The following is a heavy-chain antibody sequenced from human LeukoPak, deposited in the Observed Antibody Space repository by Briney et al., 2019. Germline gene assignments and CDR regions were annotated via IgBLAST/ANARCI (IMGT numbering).Heavy chain of an antibody. J-gene: IGHJ6*03. D-gene: IGHD1-26*01. CDR3: ARVRSGSYSYYNYYYMDV. CDR2: ISDSGSAI. CDR1: GFTLIDFY. Sequence: GGSLRLSCAASGFTLIDFYMSWFRQAPGKGLEWVSYISDSGSAISYEDSVKGRFTISRDNAKNSLYLQMNSLRAEDTAVYYCARVRSGSYSYYNYYYMDVWGKGTTVTVSS. V-gene: IGHV3-11*04.